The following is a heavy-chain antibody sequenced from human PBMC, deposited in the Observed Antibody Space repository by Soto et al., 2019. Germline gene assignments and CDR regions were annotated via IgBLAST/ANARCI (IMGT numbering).Heavy chain of an antibody. V-gene: IGHV3-64*01. Sequence: GGSLRLSCAASGFTFSSYAMHWVRQAPGKGLEYVSAISSNGGSTYYANSVKGRFTISRDNSKNTLYLQMGSLRAEDMAVYYCARSSVATIRAFDIWGQGTMVTVSS. CDR2: ISSNGGST. D-gene: IGHD5-12*01. CDR1: GFTFSSYA. J-gene: IGHJ3*02. CDR3: ARSSVATIRAFDI.